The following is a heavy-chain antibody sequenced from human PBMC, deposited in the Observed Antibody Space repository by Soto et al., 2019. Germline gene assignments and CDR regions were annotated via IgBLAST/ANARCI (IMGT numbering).Heavy chain of an antibody. D-gene: IGHD3-9*01. Sequence: QVQQVESGGGVVQPGRSLRLSCAASGFTFSSYGMHWVRQAPGKGLEWVAVIWYDGSNKYYADSVKGRFTISRDNSKNTLYLQMNSLRAEDTAVYYCAREKNYDILTGYYIVHYYYGMDVWGQGTTVTVSS. CDR1: GFTFSSYG. CDR2: IWYDGSNK. CDR3: AREKNYDILTGYYIVHYYYGMDV. J-gene: IGHJ6*02. V-gene: IGHV3-33*01.